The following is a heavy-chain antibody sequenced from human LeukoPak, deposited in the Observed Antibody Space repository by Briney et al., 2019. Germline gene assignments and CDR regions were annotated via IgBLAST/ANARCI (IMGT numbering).Heavy chain of an antibody. CDR1: GFTFSSYA. V-gene: IGHV3-23*01. J-gene: IGHJ4*02. CDR2: ISGSGSST. CDR3: AKDHATNIVVVPAAVPHFDY. D-gene: IGHD2-2*01. Sequence: GGSLRLSCAASGFTFSSYAMSWVRQAPGKGLEWVSAISGSGSSTYYADSVKGRFTISRDNSKNTLYLQMNSLRAEDTAVYYCAKDHATNIVVVPAAVPHFDYWGQGTLVTVSS.